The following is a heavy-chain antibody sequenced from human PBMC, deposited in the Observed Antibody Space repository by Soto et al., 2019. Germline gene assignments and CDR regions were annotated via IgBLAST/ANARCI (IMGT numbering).Heavy chain of an antibody. Sequence: QVQLVQSGAEVKKPGASVTVSCKASGYTFTSYGISWVRQAPGQGLEWMGWISAYNGNTNYAQKLQGRVTMTTDTATSTAYMELRSLRSDDTAVYYCARDPLAYSGSYHRALGYWGQGTLVTVSS. CDR1: GYTFTSYG. V-gene: IGHV1-18*04. D-gene: IGHD1-26*01. CDR2: ISAYNGNT. CDR3: ARDPLAYSGSYHRALGY. J-gene: IGHJ4*02.